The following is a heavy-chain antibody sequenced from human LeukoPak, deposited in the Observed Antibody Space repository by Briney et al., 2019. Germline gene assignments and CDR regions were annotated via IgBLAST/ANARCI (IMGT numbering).Heavy chain of an antibody. Sequence: GGSLRLSCAASGFTFSSYWMSWVRQAPGKGLEWVANIKQDGSEKYYVDSVKGRFTISRDNAKNSLYLQMNSLRAEDTAVYYCARRGETGSSTSGYAQRSYSNGYYMDVWGQGTTVTVSS. J-gene: IGHJ6*03. D-gene: IGHD2-2*01. CDR1: GFTFSSYW. CDR2: IKQDGSEK. V-gene: IGHV3-7*01. CDR3: ARRGETGSSTSGYAQRSYSNGYYMDV.